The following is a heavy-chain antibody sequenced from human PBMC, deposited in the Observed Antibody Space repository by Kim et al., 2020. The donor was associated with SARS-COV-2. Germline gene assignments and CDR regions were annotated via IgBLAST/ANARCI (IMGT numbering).Heavy chain of an antibody. Sequence: NYAQSFQDRVTITAERSTNTAYMEVSSLRSEDTAVYYCARGYGLDSWGQGTLVTVSS. D-gene: IGHD5-18*01. CDR3: ARGYGLDS. V-gene: IGHV1-69*04. J-gene: IGHJ4*02.